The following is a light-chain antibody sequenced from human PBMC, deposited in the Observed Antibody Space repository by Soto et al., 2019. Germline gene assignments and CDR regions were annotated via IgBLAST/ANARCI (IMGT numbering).Light chain of an antibody. Sequence: EIVLTQSPGTLSLSPGDRATLSCRASQIISSAYLAWYPQRPGQAPRLLIYASSSRATGIPDRFSGSGSGTYFTLTISRLEPEDFAVYYCQQCGSSLPWTFGQGTKVEMK. CDR2: ASS. CDR1: QIISSAY. V-gene: IGKV3-20*01. CDR3: QQCGSSLPWT. J-gene: IGKJ1*01.